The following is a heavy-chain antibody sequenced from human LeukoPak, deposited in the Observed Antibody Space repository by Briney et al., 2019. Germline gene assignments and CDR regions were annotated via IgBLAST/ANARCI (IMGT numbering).Heavy chain of an antibody. CDR3: ARVDLCGSSTSCYSDY. Sequence: SETLSLTCTVSGGSISSGGYYWSWIRQHPGKGLEWIGYIYYSGSTYYNPSLKSRVTISVDTSKNQFSLKLSSVTAADTAVYYCARVDLCGSSTSCYSDYWGQGTLVTVSS. CDR1: GGSISSGGYY. CDR2: IYYSGST. D-gene: IGHD2-2*01. J-gene: IGHJ4*02. V-gene: IGHV4-31*03.